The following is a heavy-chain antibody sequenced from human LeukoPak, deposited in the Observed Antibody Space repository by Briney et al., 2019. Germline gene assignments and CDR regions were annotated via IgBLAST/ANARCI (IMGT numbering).Heavy chain of an antibody. V-gene: IGHV4-39*01. CDR3: GGAATGTVGWFDP. J-gene: IGHJ5*02. CDR1: GDSVSSSSYY. CDR2: IYYSGTT. Sequence: SETLSLTCTVSGDSVSSSSYYWGWIRQPPGKGLEWIGSIYYSGTTSYNPSLKSRVTISVDTSKNQFSLILTSVTASDTAVYFCGGAATGTVGWFDPWGQGTLVTVSP. D-gene: IGHD6-13*01.